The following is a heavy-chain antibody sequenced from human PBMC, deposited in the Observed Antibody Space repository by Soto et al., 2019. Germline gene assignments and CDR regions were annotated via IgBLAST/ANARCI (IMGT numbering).Heavy chain of an antibody. Sequence: EVQLLESGGGLVQPGGSLRLSCAASGFTFSSYAMSWVRQAPGKGLEWVSAISGSGGSTYYADSVKGRFTISRKNSKNTLYLQMNSLRAEDTAVYYCASFYSVSRNPPFDYWGQGTLVTVSS. CDR3: ASFYSVSRNPPFDY. CDR2: ISGSGGST. V-gene: IGHV3-23*01. J-gene: IGHJ4*02. CDR1: GFTFSSYA. D-gene: IGHD2-21*01.